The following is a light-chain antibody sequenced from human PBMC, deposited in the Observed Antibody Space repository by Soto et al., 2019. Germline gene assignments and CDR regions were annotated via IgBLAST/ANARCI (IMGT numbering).Light chain of an antibody. CDR2: DSS. Sequence: EIVLTQSPGTLSLSPGERATLSCRASQSVSNRYLAWYQQKPSQAPRLLIYDSSSRATGIPDRFSGSGSGTDFTLIISRLEPEDFAVYFCQQYASSRTFGQGTKVEIK. CDR1: QSVSNRY. V-gene: IGKV3-20*01. J-gene: IGKJ1*01. CDR3: QQYASSRT.